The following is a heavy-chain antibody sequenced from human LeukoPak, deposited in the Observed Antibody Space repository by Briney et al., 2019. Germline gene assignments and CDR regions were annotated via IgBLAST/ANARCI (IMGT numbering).Heavy chain of an antibody. Sequence: SETLSLTCTVSGGSISSGSYYWSWIRQPAGKGLEWIGRIYTSGSTNYNPSLESRVTISVDTSKNQFSLKLSSVTAADTAVCYCARHDSGSYPYDYWGQGTLVTVSS. V-gene: IGHV4-61*02. CDR3: ARHDSGSYPYDY. CDR1: GGSISSGSYY. J-gene: IGHJ4*02. CDR2: IYTSGST. D-gene: IGHD1-26*01.